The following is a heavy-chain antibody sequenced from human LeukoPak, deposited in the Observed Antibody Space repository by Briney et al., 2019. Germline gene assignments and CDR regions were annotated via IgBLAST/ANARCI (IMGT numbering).Heavy chain of an antibody. Sequence: GGSLRLSCAASGFTFSSYAMSWVRQAPGKGLEWVSAISGSGGSTYYADSVKGRFAISRDNSKNTLYLQMNSLRAEDTAVYYCAKSRRMYSSGWYYFDYWGQGTLVTVSS. CDR2: ISGSGGST. CDR3: AKSRRMYSSGWYYFDY. D-gene: IGHD6-19*01. V-gene: IGHV3-23*01. J-gene: IGHJ4*02. CDR1: GFTFSSYA.